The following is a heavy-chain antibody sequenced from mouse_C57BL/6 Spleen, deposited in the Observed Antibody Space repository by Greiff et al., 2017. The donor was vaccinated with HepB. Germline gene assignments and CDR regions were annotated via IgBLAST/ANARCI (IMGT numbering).Heavy chain of an antibody. CDR2: IDPNSGGT. J-gene: IGHJ4*01. Sequence: QVQLKQSRAELVKPGASVKLCCKASGYTFTSYWMHWVKQRPGRGLEWIGRIDPNSGGTKYNEKFKSKATLTVDKPSSTAYMQLSSLTSEDSAVYYCARGDYYGSTPYYEAMDYWGQGTSVTVSS. D-gene: IGHD1-1*01. CDR3: ARGDYYGSTPYYEAMDY. CDR1: GYTFTSYW. V-gene: IGHV1-72*01.